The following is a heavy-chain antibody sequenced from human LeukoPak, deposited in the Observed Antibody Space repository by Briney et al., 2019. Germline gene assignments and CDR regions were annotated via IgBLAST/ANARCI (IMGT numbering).Heavy chain of an antibody. CDR1: GGSISSSSYY. Sequence: SETLSLTCTVSGGSISSSSYYWGWIRQPPGKGLEWIGSIYYSGSTYYNPSLKSRVTISVDTSKNQFSLKLSSVTAADTAVYYCASTQDYYGMDVWGQGTTVTVSS. V-gene: IGHV4-39*07. CDR2: IYYSGST. D-gene: IGHD2-15*01. J-gene: IGHJ6*02. CDR3: ASTQDYYGMDV.